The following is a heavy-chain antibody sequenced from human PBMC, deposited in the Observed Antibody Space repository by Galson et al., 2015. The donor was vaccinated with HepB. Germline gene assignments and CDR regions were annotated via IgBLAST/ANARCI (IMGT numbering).Heavy chain of an antibody. Sequence: VKVSCKASGGTFSTYAISWVRQAPGQGLEWMGGIIPIFGSANYAQKFQGRVTITADEFTSTAYMELSRLRSEDTAVYYCARARDPGVAAAGPDYWGQGTLVTVSS. D-gene: IGHD6-13*01. V-gene: IGHV1-69*01. CDR1: GGTFSTYA. CDR3: ARARDPGVAAAGPDY. CDR2: IIPIFGSA. J-gene: IGHJ4*02.